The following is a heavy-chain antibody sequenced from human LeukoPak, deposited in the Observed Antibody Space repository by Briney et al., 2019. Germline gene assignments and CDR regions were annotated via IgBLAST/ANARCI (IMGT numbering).Heavy chain of an antibody. CDR1: GFTFSSYA. D-gene: IGHD4-17*01. CDR3: ARAYYGDRDFQH. V-gene: IGHV3-20*04. Sequence: GGSLRLSCAASGFTFSSYAMSWVRQAPGKGLEWVSGINWNGGSTGYADSVKGRFTISRDNAKNSLYLQMNSLRAEDTALYYCARAYYGDRDFQHWGQGTLVTVSS. CDR2: INWNGGST. J-gene: IGHJ1*01.